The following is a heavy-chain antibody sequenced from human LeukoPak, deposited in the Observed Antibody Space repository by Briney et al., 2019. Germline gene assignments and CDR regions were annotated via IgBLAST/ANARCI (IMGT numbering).Heavy chain of an antibody. V-gene: IGHV4-38-2*01. Sequence: SETLSLTGAVSGYSISSGYYWGWIRQPPRKGLEWIGSIYHSGSTYYNPSLKSRVTISVDTSKNQFSLKLSSVTAADTAVYYCARNYYDILTGYLPFDYWGQGTLVTVSS. CDR3: ARNYYDILTGYLPFDY. CDR2: IYHSGST. CDR1: GYSISSGYY. D-gene: IGHD3-9*01. J-gene: IGHJ4*01.